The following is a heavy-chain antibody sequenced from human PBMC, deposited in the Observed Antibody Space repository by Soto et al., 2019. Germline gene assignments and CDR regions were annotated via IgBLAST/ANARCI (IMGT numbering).Heavy chain of an antibody. Sequence: LSLTCAVSGGSISSGGYSWSWIRQPPGKGLEWIGYIYHSGSTYYNPSLKSRVTISVDRSKNQFSLKLSSVTAADTAVYYCARVVVAATDWFDPWGQGTLVTVSS. CDR1: GGSISSGGYS. J-gene: IGHJ5*02. D-gene: IGHD2-15*01. CDR3: ARVVVAATDWFDP. V-gene: IGHV4-30-2*01. CDR2: IYHSGST.